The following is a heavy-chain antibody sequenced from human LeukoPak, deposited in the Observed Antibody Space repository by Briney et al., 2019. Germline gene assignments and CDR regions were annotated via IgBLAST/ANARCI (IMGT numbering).Heavy chain of an antibody. D-gene: IGHD6-19*01. Sequence: SETLSLTCTVSGGSISSYYWSWIRQPPGKGLEWIGYIYYSGSTNYNPSLKSRVTISVDTSKNQFSLKLSSVTAADTAVYYCARDIGWLGAFDIWGQGTMVTVSS. CDR3: ARDIGWLGAFDI. J-gene: IGHJ3*02. CDR2: IYYSGST. CDR1: GGSISSYY. V-gene: IGHV4-59*01.